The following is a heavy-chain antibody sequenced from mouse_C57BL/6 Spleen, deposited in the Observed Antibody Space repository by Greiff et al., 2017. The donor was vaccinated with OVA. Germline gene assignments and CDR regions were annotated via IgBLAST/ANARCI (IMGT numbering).Heavy chain of an antibody. D-gene: IGHD1-1*01. CDR1: GYTFTSYW. Sequence: VQLQQPGAELVRPGNSVKLSCKASGYTFTSYWMHWVKQRPGQGLEWIGVIDPSDSYTNYNQKFKGKATLTVDTSSSTAYMQLSSLTSEDSAVYYCARDYDGRDYAMDYWGQGTSVTVSS. CDR2: IDPSDSYT. CDR3: ARDYDGRDYAMDY. J-gene: IGHJ4*01. V-gene: IGHV1-59*01.